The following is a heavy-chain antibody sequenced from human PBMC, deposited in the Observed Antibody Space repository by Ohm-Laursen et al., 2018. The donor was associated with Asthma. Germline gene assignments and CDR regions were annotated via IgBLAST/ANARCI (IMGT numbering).Heavy chain of an antibody. D-gene: IGHD3-3*01. CDR3: ARDVMEWYLPAFDF. CDR2: GGSYYDGGLK. J-gene: IGHJ4*02. V-gene: IGHV3-30-3*01. CDR1: GSTFRSYA. Sequence: SLRLSCAASGSTFRSYAMHWVRQAPGKGLEWVAVGGSYYDGGLKYYADSVNGRFTVSRDDSKNTLYLQMNNLRPDDTAVYYCARDVMEWYLPAFDFWGQGTLVTVSS.